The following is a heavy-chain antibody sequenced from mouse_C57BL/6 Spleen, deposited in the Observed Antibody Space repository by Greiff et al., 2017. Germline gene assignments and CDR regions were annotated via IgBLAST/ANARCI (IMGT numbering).Heavy chain of an antibody. CDR3: ARLYYGNCVGAMDY. Sequence: EVHLVESGGGLVKPGGSLKLSCAASGFTFSDYGMHWVRQAPEKGLEWVAYISSGSSTIYDADTVKGRFTISRDNAKNTLFLQMTSLRSEDTAMYYCARLYYGNCVGAMDYWGQGTSLTVSS. CDR2: ISSGSSTI. D-gene: IGHD2-1*01. V-gene: IGHV5-17*01. J-gene: IGHJ4*01. CDR1: GFTFSDYG.